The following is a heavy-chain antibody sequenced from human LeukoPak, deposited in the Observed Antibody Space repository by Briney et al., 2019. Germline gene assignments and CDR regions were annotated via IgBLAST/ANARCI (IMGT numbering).Heavy chain of an antibody. V-gene: IGHV1-2*02. Sequence: ASVKVSCKASGYTFTGYYIHWVRQAPGQGLEWMGWINPKSGGINYGQEFQGRVSMTRDTSLSTGYMELSGLRSDDTAVYYCARDTKTQLAVHVWGQGTTVTVSS. D-gene: IGHD1-1*01. CDR3: ARDTKTQLAVHV. CDR1: GYTFTGYY. CDR2: INPKSGGI. J-gene: IGHJ6*02.